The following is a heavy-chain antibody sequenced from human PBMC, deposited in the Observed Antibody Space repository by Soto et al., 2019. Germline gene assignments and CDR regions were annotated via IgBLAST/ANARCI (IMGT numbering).Heavy chain of an antibody. J-gene: IGHJ6*02. V-gene: IGHV3-9*01. Sequence: EVQLVESGGGLVQPGRSLRLSCAASGFTFDDYAMHWVRQAPGQGLEWVSGISWNSGSIGYADSVKGRFTISRDNAKNYQYMHMNGLRVDDTAVYYCAKGVEGLPPYYFHGMDVWGQGTTVTVSS. CDR1: GFTFDDYA. CDR3: AKGVEGLPPYYFHGMDV. D-gene: IGHD3-3*01. CDR2: ISWNSGSI.